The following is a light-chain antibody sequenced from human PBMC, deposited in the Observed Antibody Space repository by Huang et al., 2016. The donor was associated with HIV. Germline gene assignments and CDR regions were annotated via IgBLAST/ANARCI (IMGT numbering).Light chain of an antibody. Sequence: EIVMTQSPATLSVSPGQRVTLSCRANRSVSTNLAWYQQRHGQAPRLLIYVSSTRAPGSPARFSGSRSGTDFSLTISSLQSEDLALYYCHQYNNWLLSFGRGTRV. J-gene: IGKJ4*01. CDR1: RSVSTN. CDR2: VSS. CDR3: HQYNNWLLS. V-gene: IGKV3-15*01.